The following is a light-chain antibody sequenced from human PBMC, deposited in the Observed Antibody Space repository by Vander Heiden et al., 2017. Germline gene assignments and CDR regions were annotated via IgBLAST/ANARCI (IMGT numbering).Light chain of an antibody. CDR3: QQDNDWHS. J-gene: IGKJ2*01. Sequence: EIVMTQSPATLSVSPGERATLSCRASQSVSSNLAWYQQKPGQAPRLLFFGASTRATGIPDRFSGSGSGTEFTLTISSRQSEDFAVYYCQQDNDWHSFGQGTKLDI. CDR2: GAS. V-gene: IGKV3-15*01. CDR1: QSVSSN.